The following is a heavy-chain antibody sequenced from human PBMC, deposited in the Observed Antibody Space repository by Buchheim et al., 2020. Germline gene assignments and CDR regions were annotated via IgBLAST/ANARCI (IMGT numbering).Heavy chain of an antibody. V-gene: IGHV3-23*01. J-gene: IGHJ6*02. Sequence: VQLLESGGGLVQPGGSLRLSCAASGITFRRYAMTWVRQAPGKGLEWVSAISGPGDSTYYAESVKGRFTISRDNSQNTVFLQMNSLTAEDTALYYCAKDITGASVYYYYGMDVWGQGTT. CDR3: AKDITGASVYYYYGMDV. CDR2: ISGPGDST. D-gene: IGHD1-20*01. CDR1: GITFRRYA.